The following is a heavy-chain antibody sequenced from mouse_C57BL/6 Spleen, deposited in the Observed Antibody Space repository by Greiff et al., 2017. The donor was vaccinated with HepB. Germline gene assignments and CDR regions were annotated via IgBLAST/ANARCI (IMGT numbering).Heavy chain of an antibody. V-gene: IGHV3-6*01. Sequence: VQLQQSGPGLVKPSQSLSLTCSVTGYSITSGYYWNWIRQFPGNKLEWMGYISYDGSNNYNPSLKNRISITRDTSKNQFFLKLNSVTTEDTATYYCAVWVLYYFDYWGQGTTLTVSS. CDR1: GYSITSGYY. D-gene: IGHD4-1*01. CDR2: ISYDGSN. J-gene: IGHJ2*01. CDR3: AVWVLYYFDY.